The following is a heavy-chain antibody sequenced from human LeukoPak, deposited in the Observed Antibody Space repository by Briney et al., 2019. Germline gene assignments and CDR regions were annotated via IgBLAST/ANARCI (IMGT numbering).Heavy chain of an antibody. Sequence: ASVKVSCKASGYTFTSYDINWVRQATGQGLEWMGWMSPNSGNTGYAQKFQGRVTMTRNTSISTAYMELSSLRSEDTAVYYCARVTRYYDSRSPDYWGQGTLVTVSS. D-gene: IGHD3-22*01. V-gene: IGHV1-8*01. CDR2: MSPNSGNT. J-gene: IGHJ4*02. CDR1: GYTFTSYD. CDR3: ARVTRYYDSRSPDY.